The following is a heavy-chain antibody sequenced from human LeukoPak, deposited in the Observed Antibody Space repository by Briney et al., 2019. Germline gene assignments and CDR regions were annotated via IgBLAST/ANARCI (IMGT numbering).Heavy chain of an antibody. CDR2: IIPIFGTA. D-gene: IGHD1-26*01. Sequence: SVKVSCKASGGTFSSYAISWVRQAPGQGLEWMGGIIPIFGTANYAQKFQGRDTITTDESTSTAYMELSSLRSEDTAVYYCAREWELLEVVGAFDIWGQGTMVTVSS. J-gene: IGHJ3*02. CDR3: AREWELLEVVGAFDI. CDR1: GGTFSSYA. V-gene: IGHV1-69*05.